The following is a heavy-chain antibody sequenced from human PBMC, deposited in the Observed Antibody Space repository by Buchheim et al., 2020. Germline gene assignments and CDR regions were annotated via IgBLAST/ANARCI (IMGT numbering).Heavy chain of an antibody. Sequence: QVQLQESGPGLVKPSETLSLTCTVSGGSVSSGSYYWSWIRQPPGKGLEWIGYIYYSGSNNYNPSLKSRVTISVDPYKNQFSLKLSSVTAADTAVYYCARDSYYYGSGSYYPFDYWGQGTL. CDR1: GGSVSSGSYY. J-gene: IGHJ4*02. D-gene: IGHD3-10*01. CDR2: IYYSGSN. CDR3: ARDSYYYGSGSYYPFDY. V-gene: IGHV4-61*01.